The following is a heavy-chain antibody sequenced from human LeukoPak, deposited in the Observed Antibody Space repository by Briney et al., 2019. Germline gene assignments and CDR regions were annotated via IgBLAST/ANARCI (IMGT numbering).Heavy chain of an antibody. CDR1: GGSISSGGYY. Sequence: SQTLSLTCTVSGGSISSGGYYWSWIRQHPGKGLEWIGYIYYSGSTYYNPSLKSRVTISVDTSKNQFSLKLSPVTAADTAVYYCARDPMTTVTTNAFDIWGQGTMVTVSS. CDR2: IYYSGST. CDR3: ARDPMTTVTTNAFDI. D-gene: IGHD4-17*01. J-gene: IGHJ3*02. V-gene: IGHV4-31*03.